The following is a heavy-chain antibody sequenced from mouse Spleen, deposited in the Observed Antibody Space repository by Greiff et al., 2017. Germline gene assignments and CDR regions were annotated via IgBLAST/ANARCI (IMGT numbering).Heavy chain of an antibody. V-gene: IGHV5-15*01. Sequence: EVKLVESGGGLVKPGGSLKLSCAASGFTFSDYGMAWVRQAPGKGPEWVAFISNLAYSIYYADTVTGRFTISRENAKNTLYLEMSSLRSEDTAMYYCARHGYGDSYYYAMDYWGQGTSVTVPS. D-gene: IGHD2-13*01. CDR3: ARHGYGDSYYYAMDY. CDR2: ISNLAYSI. J-gene: IGHJ4*01. CDR1: GFTFSDYG.